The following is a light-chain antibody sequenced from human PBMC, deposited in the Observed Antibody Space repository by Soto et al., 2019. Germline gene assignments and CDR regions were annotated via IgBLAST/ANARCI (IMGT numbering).Light chain of an antibody. J-gene: IGKJ1*01. Sequence: DVQMTQSPSSVSASVGDRFTITCRASQDIATWIAWYQQKPGKAPTLLISGASNLQSGVPSRFSGGGSGTDFTLTISTLQPEDSATYYCLQDINYPWTFGQGTKVDIK. CDR2: GAS. CDR3: LQDINYPWT. CDR1: QDIATW. V-gene: IGKV1-12*01.